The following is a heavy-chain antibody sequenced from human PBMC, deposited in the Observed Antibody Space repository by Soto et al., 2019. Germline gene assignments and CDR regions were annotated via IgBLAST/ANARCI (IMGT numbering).Heavy chain of an antibody. CDR2: IYYSGST. Sequence: SETLSLTCTVSGGSISSSSYYWGWIRQPPGKGLEWIGSIYYSGSTYYNPSLKSRVTISVDTSKNQFSLKLSSVTAADTAVYYCARHYDFWSGTNYYMDVWGKGTTVTVSS. CDR1: GGSISSSSYY. J-gene: IGHJ6*03. D-gene: IGHD3-3*01. CDR3: ARHYDFWSGTNYYMDV. V-gene: IGHV4-39*01.